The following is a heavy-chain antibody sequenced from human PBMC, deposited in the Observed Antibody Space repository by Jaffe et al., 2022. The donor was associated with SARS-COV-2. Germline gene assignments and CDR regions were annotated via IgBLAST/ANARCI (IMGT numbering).Heavy chain of an antibody. V-gene: IGHV3-7*01. CDR1: GFTFTSSW. Sequence: EVQLVESGGGLVQPGGSLRLSCAASGFTFTSSWMNWVRQAPGKGLEWVANIKEDGSEKYYVDSVKGRFTISRDNAKSSLYLQMNNLKAEDTAVYYCARNYRTVSIWYFYGMDVWGQGTTVTVS. CDR3: ARNYRTVSIWYFYGMDV. CDR2: IKEDGSEK. J-gene: IGHJ6*02. D-gene: IGHD4-4*01.